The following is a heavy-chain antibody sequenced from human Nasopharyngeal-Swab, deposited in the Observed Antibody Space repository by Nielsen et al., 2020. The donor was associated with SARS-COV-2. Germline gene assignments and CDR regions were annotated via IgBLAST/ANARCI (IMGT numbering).Heavy chain of an antibody. D-gene: IGHD3-22*01. J-gene: IGHJ3*01. CDR3: ARTEVVADYAFDV. CDR2: INHSGST. V-gene: IGHV4-39*07. Sequence: SETLSLTCTVSGGSISSGSYYWTWIRQPPGKGLEWIGEINHSGSTNYNPSLKSRVIISVDTSKNQFSLKLSSVTAADTAVYYCARTEVVADYAFDVWGQGTMVTVSS. CDR1: GGSISSGSYY.